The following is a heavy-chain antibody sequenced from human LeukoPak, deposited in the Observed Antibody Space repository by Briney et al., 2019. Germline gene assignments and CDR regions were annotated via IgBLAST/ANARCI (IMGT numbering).Heavy chain of an antibody. CDR1: GGSFSGYY. Sequence: SETLSLTCAVYGGSFSGYYWTWIRQPPGKGLEWIGEINHSGSTNYNPSLKSRVTISIDTSKSQFFLKLSSVTAADTAVYYCARGPYYFGSGTDYNRFSVVYWGQGILVTVSS. V-gene: IGHV4-34*01. CDR2: INHSGST. J-gene: IGHJ4*02. CDR3: ARGPYYFGSGTDYNRFSVVY. D-gene: IGHD3-10*01.